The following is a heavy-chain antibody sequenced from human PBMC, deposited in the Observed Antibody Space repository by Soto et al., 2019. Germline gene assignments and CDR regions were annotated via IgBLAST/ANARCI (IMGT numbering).Heavy chain of an antibody. D-gene: IGHD6-19*01. J-gene: IGHJ6*01. CDR3: AKVRYSSPMGYYYGMDV. CDR2: IIPIFGTA. V-gene: IGHV1-69*01. CDR1: GVTFSKFI. Sequence: QVQLEQSGGEVKKPGSSVKVSCKASGVTFSKFIMTWVRQAPGLGLEWVGGIIPIFGTANYAQKFQGRVTITADESTSTSYMEVNNLRSEDTAVYYCAKVRYSSPMGYYYGMDVW.